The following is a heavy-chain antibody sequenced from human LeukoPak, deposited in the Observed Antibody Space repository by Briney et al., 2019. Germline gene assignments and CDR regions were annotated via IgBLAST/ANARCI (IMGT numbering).Heavy chain of an antibody. CDR1: GFTFSSYW. Sequence: PGGSLRLSCAASGFTFSSYWVSWVRQAPGKGLEWVANIKQDGSGKYYVDSVKGRFTISRDNAKNSLYLQMNSLRAEDTAVYYCARDWVTTSYNWFDPWGQGTLVTVSS. CDR3: ARDWVTTSYNWFDP. CDR2: IKQDGSGK. D-gene: IGHD4-17*01. V-gene: IGHV3-7*01. J-gene: IGHJ5*02.